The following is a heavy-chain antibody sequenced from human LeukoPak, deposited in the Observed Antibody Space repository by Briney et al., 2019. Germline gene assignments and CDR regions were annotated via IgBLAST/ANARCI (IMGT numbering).Heavy chain of an antibody. CDR2: IYSGGST. Sequence: GGSLRLSCAASGFTVSSNYMSWVRQAPGKGLEWVSVIYSGGSTYYADSVKGRFTISRDNSKNTLYLQMNSLRAEDTAVYYCARPSYYYYYGMDVWGQGTTVTVTS. CDR3: ARPSYYYYYGMDV. V-gene: IGHV3-53*01. J-gene: IGHJ6*02. CDR1: GFTVSSNY.